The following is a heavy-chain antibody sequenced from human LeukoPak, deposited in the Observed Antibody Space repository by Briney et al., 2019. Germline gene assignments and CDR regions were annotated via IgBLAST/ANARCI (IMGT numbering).Heavy chain of an antibody. CDR2: IYYSGST. CDR1: GGSISSSSYY. J-gene: IGHJ5*02. CDR3: AREYYDSSGYSWFDP. Sequence: TSETLSLTCTVSGGSISSSSYYWGWIRQPPGKGLEWIGSIYYSGSTYYNPSLKSRVTISVDTSKNQFSLKLSSVTAADTAVYYCAREYYDSSGYSWFDPWGQGTLVTVSS. V-gene: IGHV4-39*02. D-gene: IGHD3-22*01.